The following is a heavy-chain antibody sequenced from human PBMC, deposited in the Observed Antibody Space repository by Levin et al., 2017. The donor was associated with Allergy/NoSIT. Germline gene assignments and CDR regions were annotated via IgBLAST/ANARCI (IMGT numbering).Heavy chain of an antibody. CDR2: IYYSGST. CDR1: GGSISSYY. CDR3: ARDGVGGFDY. D-gene: IGHD3-10*01. V-gene: IGHV4-59*01. Sequence: SETLSLTCTVSGGSISSYYWSWIRQPPGKGLEWIGYIYYSGSTNYNPSLKSRVTISVDTSKNQFSLKLSSVTAADTAVYYCARDGVGGFDYWGQGTLDTVSS. J-gene: IGHJ4*02.